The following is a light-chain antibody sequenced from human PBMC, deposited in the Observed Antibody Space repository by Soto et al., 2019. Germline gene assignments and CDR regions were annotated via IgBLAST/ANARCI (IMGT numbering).Light chain of an antibody. CDR2: GTS. V-gene: IGKV3-20*01. CDR3: QQYGNSPIT. CDR1: ERIYSAY. J-gene: IGKJ5*01. Sequence: EVVLPQSPGTLSLSRGERATLSGRASERIYSAYLGWYQQKPGQATRLLIYGTSSRVTGIPDRFSGSGSGTDFTLTISRLEPEEFAVYYCQQYGNSPITVGQGTRLEIK.